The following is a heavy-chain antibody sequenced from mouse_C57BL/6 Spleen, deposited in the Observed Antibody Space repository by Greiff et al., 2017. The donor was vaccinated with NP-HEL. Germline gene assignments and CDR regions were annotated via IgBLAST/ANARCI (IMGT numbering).Heavy chain of an antibody. J-gene: IGHJ4*01. CDR1: GYTFTSYG. CDR2: IYPRSGNT. D-gene: IGHD2-14*01. V-gene: IGHV1-81*01. CDR3: ARSGTGYYDAMDY. Sequence: QVQLQQSGAELARPGASVKLSCKASGYTFTSYGISWVKQRTGQGLEWIGEIYPRSGNTYYNEKFKGKATLTADKSSSTAYMELRSLTSEDSAVYFCARSGTGYYDAMDYWGQGTSVTVSS.